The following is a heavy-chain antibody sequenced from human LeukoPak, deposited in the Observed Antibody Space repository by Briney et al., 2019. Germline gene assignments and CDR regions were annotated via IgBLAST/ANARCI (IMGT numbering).Heavy chain of an antibody. V-gene: IGHV4-59*01. J-gene: IGHJ4*02. CDR1: GGSISSYY. Sequence: SETLSLTCTVSGGSISSYYWSWIRQPPGKGLEWIGYIYYSGSTNYNPSLKSRVTISVDTSKNQFSLKLSSVTAADTAVYYCASIGYDSSGFDYWGREPWSPSPQ. D-gene: IGHD3-22*01. CDR3: ASIGYDSSGFDY. CDR2: IYYSGST.